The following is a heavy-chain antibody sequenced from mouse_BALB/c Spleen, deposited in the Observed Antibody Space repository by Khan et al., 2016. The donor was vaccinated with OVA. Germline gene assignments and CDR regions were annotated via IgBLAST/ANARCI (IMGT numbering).Heavy chain of an antibody. CDR2: IWSDGTT. Sequence: QVQLKQSGPGLAAPSQSLSITCTISGFSLTTYGVHWVRQPPGKGLEWLVVIWSDGTTNYYSALKSRLTITKDNSQRQVFPKMNSLQTDDTAIYFCARQPYYHYNIMDYWGQGTSVTVSS. CDR1: GFSLTTYG. V-gene: IGHV2-6-1*01. D-gene: IGHD2-10*01. J-gene: IGHJ4*01. CDR3: ARQPYYHYNIMDY.